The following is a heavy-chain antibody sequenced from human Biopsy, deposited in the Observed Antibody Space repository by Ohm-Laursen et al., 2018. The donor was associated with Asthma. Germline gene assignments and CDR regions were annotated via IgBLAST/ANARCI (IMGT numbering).Heavy chain of an antibody. CDR1: GYTFTGYY. J-gene: IGHJ6*02. D-gene: IGHD5-12*01. CDR2: LIPVLGTP. V-gene: IGHV1-69*13. Sequence: ASVKVSCKASGYTFTGYYMHWVRQAPGQGLEWVGGLIPVLGTPDHAQMFEGRVTITADESTSTAYMELSSLSSEDTAVYYCARGYSGSDRIVYYYSGLEVWGQGTTVTVSS. CDR3: ARGYSGSDRIVYYYSGLEV.